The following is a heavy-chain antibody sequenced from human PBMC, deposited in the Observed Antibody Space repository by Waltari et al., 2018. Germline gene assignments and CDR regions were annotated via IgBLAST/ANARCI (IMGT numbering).Heavy chain of an antibody. V-gene: IGHV4-39*02. CDR3: ATYIGASVGTAAFDV. D-gene: IGHD5-12*01. CDR1: GASITSTKNY. Sequence: QLQLQESGPGLVKPSETLSLTCSVSGASITSTKNYWGWFRQPPGQGLEWIATISYKGATNSSPALRGRVTVSRDTSMNYVSLKLGSVTAADTAVYYCATYIGASVGTAAFDVWGQGTMVTVSS. CDR2: ISYKGAT. J-gene: IGHJ3*01.